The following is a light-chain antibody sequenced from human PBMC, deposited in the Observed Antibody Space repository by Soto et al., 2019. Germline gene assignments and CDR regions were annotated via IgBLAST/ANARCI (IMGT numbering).Light chain of an antibody. Sequence: EIVFTQSPGTLSLSPGERATLSCRASQSFSSSYLAWYQQKLGQAPRLLIYGASTRETGIPVRFTGSGSGTEFSLIISSLQSEDLAVYYCQQYTDWPTTFGQGTRLEIK. CDR2: GAS. CDR1: QSFSSSY. J-gene: IGKJ5*01. V-gene: IGKV3-15*01. CDR3: QQYTDWPTT.